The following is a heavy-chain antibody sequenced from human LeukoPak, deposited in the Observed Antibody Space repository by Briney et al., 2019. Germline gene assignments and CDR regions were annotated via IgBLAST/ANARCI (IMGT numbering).Heavy chain of an antibody. D-gene: IGHD2-21*02. CDR2: INHSGST. CDR3: ARGRRVTHFDY. CDR1: GGSFSGYY. J-gene: IGHJ4*02. Sequence: SETLSLTCAVYGGSFSGYYRRWIRQPPGKGLEWIGEINHSGSTNYNPSLKSRVTISVDTSKTQFSLKLSSVTAADTAVYYCARGRRVTHFDYWGQGTLVTVSS. V-gene: IGHV4-34*01.